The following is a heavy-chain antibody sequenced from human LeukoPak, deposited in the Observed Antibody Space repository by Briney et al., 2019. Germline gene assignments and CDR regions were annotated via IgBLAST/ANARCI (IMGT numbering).Heavy chain of an antibody. CDR3: ARDCCGQWYYFDS. D-gene: IGHD6-19*01. CDR2: ISSTSTYT. J-gene: IGHJ4*02. Sequence: GGSLRLSCAASGFTFSDYYMSWIRQASGKGLEWVSYISSTSTYTDYADSVKGRFTISRDNAKNLLYLQMNSLTTEDTAVYYCARDCCGQWYYFDSWGQGTLVTVSS. CDR1: GFTFSDYY. V-gene: IGHV3-11*06.